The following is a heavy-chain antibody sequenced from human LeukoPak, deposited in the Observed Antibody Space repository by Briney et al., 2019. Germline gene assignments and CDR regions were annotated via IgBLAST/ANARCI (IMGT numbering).Heavy chain of an antibody. V-gene: IGHV4-34*01. Sequence: PSETLSLTCAVYGGSFSGYYWSWIRQPPGKGLEWIGEINHSGSTNYNPSLKSRVTISVDTSKNQFSLKLSSVTAADTAVYYCARGWLIKAYSWNYGEYYYYYYMDVWGKGTTVTVSS. CDR1: GGSFSGYY. D-gene: IGHD1-7*01. CDR3: ARGWLIKAYSWNYGEYYYYYYMDV. J-gene: IGHJ6*03. CDR2: INHSGST.